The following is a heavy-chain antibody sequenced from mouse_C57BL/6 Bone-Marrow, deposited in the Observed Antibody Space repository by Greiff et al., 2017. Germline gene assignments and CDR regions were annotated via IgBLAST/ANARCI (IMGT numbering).Heavy chain of an antibody. V-gene: IGHV1-72*01. J-gene: IGHJ2*01. D-gene: IGHD2-5*01. Sequence: VQLQQPGAELVKPGASVKMSCKASGYTFTSYWITWVKQRPGQGLEWIGRIDPNSGGTKYNEKFKSKATLTVDKPSSTAYMQLSSLTSEDSAVYYCARSYYSNFHYWGQGTTLTVSS. CDR3: ARSYYSNFHY. CDR1: GYTFTSYW. CDR2: IDPNSGGT.